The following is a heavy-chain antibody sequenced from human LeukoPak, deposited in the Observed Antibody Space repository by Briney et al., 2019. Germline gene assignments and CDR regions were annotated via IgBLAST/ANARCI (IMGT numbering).Heavy chain of an antibody. V-gene: IGHV3-21*01. D-gene: IGHD3-10*01. CDR2: ISSGNNYI. CDR1: GFTFSSYT. J-gene: IGHJ4*02. CDR3: AITPGRLSYFDY. Sequence: GGSLRRSCATSGFTFSSYTMNWVRQAPGKGLEWVSSISSGNNYIYYADSVKGRFTISRDNAKNSLSLQMNSLRAEDTAVYYCAITPGRLSYFDYWGQGTLVTVSS.